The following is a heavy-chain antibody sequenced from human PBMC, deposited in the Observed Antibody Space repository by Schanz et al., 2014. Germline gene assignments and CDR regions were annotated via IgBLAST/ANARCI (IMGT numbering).Heavy chain of an antibody. CDR3: FSMHYGNSVY. Sequence: EVQLVESGGGLVQPGGSLRLSCAVSGFTVSDHYMDWVRQAPGKGLEWLGRVRNRRNSDIIEYAASVEGRFTISRDESKNSVYLQMNSLQTDDTAVYYCFSMHYGNSVYWGQETLVTVSS. V-gene: IGHV3-72*01. CDR2: VRNRRNSDII. CDR1: GFTVSDHY. J-gene: IGHJ4*02. D-gene: IGHD1-7*01.